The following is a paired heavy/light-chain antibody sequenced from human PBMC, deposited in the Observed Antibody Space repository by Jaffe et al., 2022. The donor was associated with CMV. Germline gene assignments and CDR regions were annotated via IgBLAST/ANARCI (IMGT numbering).Heavy chain of an antibody. Sequence: QVQLVQSGAEVKKPGASVKVSCKASGYTFTSYGISWVRQAPGQGLEWMGWISAYNGNTNYAQKLQGRVTMTTDTSTSTAYMELRSLRSDDTAVYYCARGGTTVVTPAGYYYYMDVWGKGTTVTVSS. CDR2: ISAYNGNT. CDR1: GYTFTSYG. J-gene: IGHJ6*03. D-gene: IGHD4-17*01. V-gene: IGHV1-18*04. CDR3: ARGGTTVVTPAGYYYYMDV.
Light chain of an antibody. Sequence: DIQMTQSPSSLSASVGDRVTITCRASQGISNYLAWYQQKPGKVPKLLIYAASTLQSGVPSRFSGSGSGTDFTLTISSLQPEDVATYYCQKYNSASGITFGPGTKVDIK. V-gene: IGKV1-27*01. J-gene: IGKJ3*01. CDR3: QKYNSASGIT. CDR2: AAS. CDR1: QGISNY.